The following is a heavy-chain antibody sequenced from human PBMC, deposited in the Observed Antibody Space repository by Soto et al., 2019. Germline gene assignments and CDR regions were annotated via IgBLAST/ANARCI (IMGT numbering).Heavy chain of an antibody. CDR1: GFTFSSYA. Sequence: DVQLLESGGHLVQPGGSLRLSCAASGFTFSSYAMSWVRQAPGKGLEWVSSVSAGGDMTYYSDSVKARFTISRDNSNNARFLPMNSLRIEDTALYYCARGDRGGSGSPASYYYSGFDVWGQGTTVTVS. D-gene: IGHD3-10*01. CDR3: ARGDRGGSGSPASYYYSGFDV. J-gene: IGHJ6*02. CDR2: VSAGGDMT. V-gene: IGHV3-23*01.